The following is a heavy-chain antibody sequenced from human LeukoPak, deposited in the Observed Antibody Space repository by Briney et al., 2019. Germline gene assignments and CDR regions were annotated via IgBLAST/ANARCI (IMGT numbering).Heavy chain of an antibody. CDR3: ARDKNGPET. J-gene: IGHJ4*02. CDR1: GFTVSSNY. Sequence: EGSLRLSCAASGFTVSSNYMSWVRQAPGRGLDWVSVIYSGDGTYYADSVKGRFTISRDNSKNTLSLQMNSLRAEDTAIYYCARDKNGPETWGQGTLVTVSS. D-gene: IGHD1-14*01. CDR2: IYSGDGT. V-gene: IGHV3-53*01.